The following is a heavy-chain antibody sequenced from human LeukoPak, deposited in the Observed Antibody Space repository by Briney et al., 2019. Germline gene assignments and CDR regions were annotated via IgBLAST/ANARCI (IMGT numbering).Heavy chain of an antibody. V-gene: IGHV3-30*01. CDR3: ARNGIFGGPYYFDY. CDR2: ISYDGSNK. D-gene: IGHD3-3*01. J-gene: IGHJ4*02. CDR1: GFTFSSYA. Sequence: GGSLRLSCAASGFTFSSYAMHWVRQAPGKGLEWVAVISYDGSNKYYADSVKGRFTISRDNSKNTLYLQMNSLRAEDTAVYYCARNGIFGGPYYFDYWGQGTLVTVSS.